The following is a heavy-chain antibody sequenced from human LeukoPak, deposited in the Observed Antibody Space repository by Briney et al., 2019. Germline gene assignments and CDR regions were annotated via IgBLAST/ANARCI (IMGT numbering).Heavy chain of an antibody. J-gene: IGHJ6*02. CDR2: ISAYNGNT. D-gene: IGHD3-22*01. CDR3: ARVSGYVAPQATGGMDV. V-gene: IGHV1-18*01. CDR1: GYTFTSYG. Sequence: AASVKVSCKASGYTFTSYGISWVRQAPGQGLEWMGWISAYNGNTNCAQKLQGRVTMTTDTSTSTAYMELRSLRSDDTAVYYCARVSGYVAPQATGGMDVWGQGTTVTVSS.